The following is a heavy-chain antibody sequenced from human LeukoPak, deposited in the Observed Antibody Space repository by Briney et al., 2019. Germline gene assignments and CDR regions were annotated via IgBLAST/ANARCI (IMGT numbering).Heavy chain of an antibody. CDR2: ISSSSSYI. CDR1: GFTVRSYA. J-gene: IGHJ4*02. D-gene: IGHD3-9*01. CDR3: ARGVVRYFDY. Sequence: PGGSLRLSCAASGFTVRSYAMSWVRQAPGKGLEWVSSISSSSSYIYYADSVKGRFTISRDNAKNSLYLQMNSLRAEDTAVYYCARGVVRYFDYWGQGALVTVSS. V-gene: IGHV3-21*01.